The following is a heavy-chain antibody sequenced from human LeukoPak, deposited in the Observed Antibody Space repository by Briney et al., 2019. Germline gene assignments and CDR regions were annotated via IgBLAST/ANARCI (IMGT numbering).Heavy chain of an antibody. J-gene: IGHJ4*02. CDR2: MYYSGST. Sequence: PSETLSLTCTVSGGSISRSDYFWGWIRQPPGKGLEWIGSMYYSGSTYYSPSHKSRVTMSVDTLKNQFSLKLSSVTAADTAIYYCATRAMGTKSVDYWGQGTLVTVPS. D-gene: IGHD1-14*01. CDR1: GGSISRSDYF. CDR3: ATRAMGTKSVDY. V-gene: IGHV4-39*01.